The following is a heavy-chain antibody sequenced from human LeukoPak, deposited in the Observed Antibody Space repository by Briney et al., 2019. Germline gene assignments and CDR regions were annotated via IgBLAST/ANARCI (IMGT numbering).Heavy chain of an antibody. J-gene: IGHJ5*02. Sequence: SETLSLTCAVYGGSFSGYYWSWIRQPPGRGLEWIGEINHSGSTNYNPSLKSRVTISVDTSKNQFSLKLSSVTAADTAVYYCARGGYDFWSGYYSPWFDPWGQGTLVTVSS. D-gene: IGHD3-3*01. CDR2: INHSGST. CDR1: GGSFSGYY. CDR3: ARGGYDFWSGYYSPWFDP. V-gene: IGHV4-34*01.